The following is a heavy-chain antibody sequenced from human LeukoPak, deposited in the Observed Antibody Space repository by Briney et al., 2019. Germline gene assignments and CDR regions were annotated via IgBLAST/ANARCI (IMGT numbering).Heavy chain of an antibody. V-gene: IGHV4-39*07. CDR3: ARVLDYDLWSGYRTDAFDI. CDR2: IYYSGST. J-gene: IGHJ3*02. CDR1: GGSISSSSYH. D-gene: IGHD3-3*01. Sequence: PSETLSLTCTVSGGSISSSSYHWGWIRQPPGKGLEWIGSIYYSGSTYYNPSLKSRVTISVDTSKNQFSLKLSSVTAADTAVYYCARVLDYDLWSGYRTDAFDIWGQGTMVTVSS.